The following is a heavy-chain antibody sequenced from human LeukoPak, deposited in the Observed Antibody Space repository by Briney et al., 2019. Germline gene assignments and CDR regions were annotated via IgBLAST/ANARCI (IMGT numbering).Heavy chain of an antibody. D-gene: IGHD3-10*01. CDR3: ARAVGGDGSGSL. CDR2: IYYRVTS. V-gene: IGHV4-59*01. Sequence: LRLSCAASGFTFSNYNMNWIRQPPGKGLEWIGYIYYRVTSDYNPSLKSRVTMSVDMSTRQISLKLSSVTAADTAVYYCARAVGGDGSGSLWGPGTLVTVSS. J-gene: IGHJ4*02. CDR1: GFTFSNYN.